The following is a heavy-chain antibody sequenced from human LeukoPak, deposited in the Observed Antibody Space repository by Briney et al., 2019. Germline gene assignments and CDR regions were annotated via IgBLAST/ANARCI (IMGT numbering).Heavy chain of an antibody. D-gene: IGHD5-24*01. CDR3: AYEEGDGFTDA. CDR2: ISFDGNYK. CDR1: GFIFDTYA. Sequence: GRSLRLACATSGFIFDTYAMHWVRQAPGKGLEWVAFISFDGNYKYYADSVKGRFAISRDNSKNTLYLQMNSLRFEDTAVYYRAYEEGDGFTDAWGRGTLVTVSS. J-gene: IGHJ4*02. V-gene: IGHV3-30-3*02.